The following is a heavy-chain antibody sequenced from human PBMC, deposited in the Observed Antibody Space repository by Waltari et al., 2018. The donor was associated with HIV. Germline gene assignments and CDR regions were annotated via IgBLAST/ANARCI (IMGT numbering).Heavy chain of an antibody. V-gene: IGHV3-48*01. CDR2: INSRTNIR. CDR3: AREMATVYFDY. D-gene: IGHD4-4*01. CDR1: GFTFTSYS. J-gene: IGHJ4*02. Sequence: EVQLVESGGGLVQPGGSLRLSCAASGFTFTSYSMNWVRQAPGKGLEWISYINSRTNIRYYADYVKGRFTISRDNAKNSVYLQMNSLRAEDTAVYYCAREMATVYFDYWGQGTPVDVSS.